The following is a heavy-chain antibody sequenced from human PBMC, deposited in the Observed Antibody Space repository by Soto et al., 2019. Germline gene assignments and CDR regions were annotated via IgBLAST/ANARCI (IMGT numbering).Heavy chain of an antibody. CDR1: GYTFTSYA. Sequence: QVQLVQSGAEVKKPGASVKVSCKASGYTFTSYAMHWVRQAPGQRLEWMGWINAGNGNTKYSQKFQGRVTITRDTSASTAYMALSSLRSEGTAVYYCARGYGGYFHWFDPWGQGTLVTVSS. D-gene: IGHD4-17*01. V-gene: IGHV1-3*01. CDR3: ARGYGGYFHWFDP. CDR2: INAGNGNT. J-gene: IGHJ5*02.